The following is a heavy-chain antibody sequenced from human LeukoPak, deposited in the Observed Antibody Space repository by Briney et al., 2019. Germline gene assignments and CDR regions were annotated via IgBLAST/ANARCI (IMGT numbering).Heavy chain of an antibody. D-gene: IGHD6-19*01. CDR3: ARETEKQWQY. CDR1: GGSISSYY. Sequence: SETLSLTCTVSGGSISSYYWSWIRQPPGKGLEWIGYIYHSGSTKYNPSLKSRVTISVDTSKNQFSLKLSSVTAADTAVYYCARETEKQWQYWGQGALVTVSS. J-gene: IGHJ3*01. V-gene: IGHV4-59*01. CDR2: IYHSGST.